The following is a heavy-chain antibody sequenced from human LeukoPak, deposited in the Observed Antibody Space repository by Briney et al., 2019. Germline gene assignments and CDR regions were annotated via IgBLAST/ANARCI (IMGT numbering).Heavy chain of an antibody. CDR2: ISSSGSTI. J-gene: IGHJ6*02. CDR1: GFTFSDYY. V-gene: IGHV3-11*01. Sequence: GGPLRLSCAASGFTFSDYYMSWIRQAPGKGLEWVSYISSSGSTIYYADSVKGRFTISRDNAKNSLYLQMNSLRAEDTAVYYCGRTYDSSGLYYYYYGMDVWGQGTTVTVPS. D-gene: IGHD3-22*01. CDR3: GRTYDSSGLYYYYYGMDV.